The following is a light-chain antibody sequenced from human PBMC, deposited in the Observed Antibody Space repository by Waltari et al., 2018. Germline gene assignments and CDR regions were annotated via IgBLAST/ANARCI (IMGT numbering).Light chain of an antibody. V-gene: IGLV1-40*01. CDR3: QSFDNMLSGGVV. J-gene: IGLJ2*01. CDR1: TSNIGAGHD. CDR2: VNT. Sequence: QSVLTQPPSVSGTPGQRVTISCSGSTSNIGAGHDVHWYQHLPGTAAKLLIYVNTPRPSGVPDRFSGSKSVTSASLAITVLQADDEADYFCQSFDNMLSGGVVFGGGTKLAVL.